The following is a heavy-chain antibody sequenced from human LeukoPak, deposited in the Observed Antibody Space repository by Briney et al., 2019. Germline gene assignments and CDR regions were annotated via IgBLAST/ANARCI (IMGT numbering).Heavy chain of an antibody. D-gene: IGHD4-23*01. CDR2: IIPILGIA. CDR1: GYTFTNYA. V-gene: IGHV1-69*04. CDR3: ARDDYGGNSGAHFVDY. J-gene: IGHJ4*02. Sequence: SVKVSCKASGYTFTNYAMNWVRQAPGQGLEWMGRIIPILGIANYAQKFQGRVTITADKSTSTAYMELSSLRSEDTAVYYCARDDYGGNSGAHFVDYWGQGTLVTVSS.